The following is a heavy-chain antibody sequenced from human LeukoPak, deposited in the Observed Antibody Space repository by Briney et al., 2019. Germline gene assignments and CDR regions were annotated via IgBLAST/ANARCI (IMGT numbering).Heavy chain of an antibody. Sequence: ASVKVSCKAAGYTFTSYGISWVRQAPGQGLEWMGWISAYNGNTNYAQKLQGRVTMTTDTSTSTAYMELSSLRSEDTAVYYCARAIYSSGPQPYYYYMDVWGKGTTVTVSS. V-gene: IGHV1-18*01. CDR3: ARAIYSSGPQPYYYYMDV. D-gene: IGHD6-19*01. CDR2: ISAYNGNT. J-gene: IGHJ6*03. CDR1: GYTFTSYG.